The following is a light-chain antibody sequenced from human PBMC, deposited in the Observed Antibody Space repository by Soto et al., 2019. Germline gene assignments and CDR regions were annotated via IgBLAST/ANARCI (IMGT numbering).Light chain of an antibody. CDR3: QQSYSIPYS. Sequence: DIQMAQSPSSLSASVGDRVTITCRASQSISSYLNWYQQKPGKAPKLLIYAASSLQSGVPSRFRGSGSGAYFPLTISSLQPEDFATYYCQQSYSIPYSFGQGTKLEIK. CDR1: QSISSY. V-gene: IGKV1-39*01. CDR2: AAS. J-gene: IGKJ2*03.